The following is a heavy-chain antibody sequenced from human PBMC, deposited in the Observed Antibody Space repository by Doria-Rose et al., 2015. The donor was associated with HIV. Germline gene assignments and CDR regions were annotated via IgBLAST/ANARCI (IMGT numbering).Heavy chain of an antibody. CDR3: ARIKSSRWYHKYYFDF. CDR1: GVSLSSPGMG. V-gene: IGHV2-26*01. J-gene: IGHJ4*02. D-gene: IGHD6-13*01. CDR2: IFSDDER. Sequence: ESGPVLAKPTETLTLTCTVSGVSLSSPGMGVSWIRQPPGKALEWLANIFSDDERSYKTSLKSRLTISRRTSKSQVVLTMTDMDPVGTATYYCARIKSSRWYHKYYFDFWGQGTLVIVSA.